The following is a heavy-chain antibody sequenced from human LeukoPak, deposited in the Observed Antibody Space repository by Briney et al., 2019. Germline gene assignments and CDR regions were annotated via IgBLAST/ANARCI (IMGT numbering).Heavy chain of an antibody. J-gene: IGHJ4*02. CDR1: GFTFSSYW. CDR2: IKQDGSEK. V-gene: IGHV3-7*01. D-gene: IGHD3-22*01. Sequence: QAGRSLRLSCAASGFTFSSYWMSWVRQAPGKGLEWVANIKQDGSEKYYVDSVKGRFTISRDNAKNSLYLQMNSLRAEDTAVYYCVGGYSVAHYFDYWGQGTLVTVSS. CDR3: VGGYSVAHYFDY.